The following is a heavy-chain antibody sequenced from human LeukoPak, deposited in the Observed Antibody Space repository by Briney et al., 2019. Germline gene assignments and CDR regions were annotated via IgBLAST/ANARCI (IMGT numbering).Heavy chain of an antibody. CDR3: ARADIVVVPPLGY. CDR2: ISGSGGST. Sequence: GGSPRLSCAASGFTFSSYAMSWVRQAPGKGLEWVSAISGSGGSTYYADSVKGRFTISRDNSKNTLYLQMNSLRAEDTAVYYCARADIVVVPPLGYWGQGTLVTVSS. J-gene: IGHJ4*02. V-gene: IGHV3-23*01. D-gene: IGHD2-2*01. CDR1: GFTFSSYA.